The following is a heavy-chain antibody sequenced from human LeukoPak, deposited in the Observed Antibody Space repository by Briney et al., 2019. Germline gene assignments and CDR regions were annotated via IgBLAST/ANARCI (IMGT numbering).Heavy chain of an antibody. CDR1: GFTFSSYG. CDR3: ARPHSAAFDPFDY. Sequence: GGSLRLSCAASGFTFSSYGMHWVRQAPGKGLEWVAFIRYDGSNKYYADSVKGRFTISRDNSKNTLYLQMNSLRAEDTAVYYCARPHSAAFDPFDYWGQGTLVTVSS. J-gene: IGHJ4*02. V-gene: IGHV3-30*02. D-gene: IGHD6-13*01. CDR2: IRYDGSNK.